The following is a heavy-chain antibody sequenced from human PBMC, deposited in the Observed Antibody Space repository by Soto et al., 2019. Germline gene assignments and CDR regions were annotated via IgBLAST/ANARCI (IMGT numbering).Heavy chain of an antibody. CDR3: ASAGSYDMAWFDP. J-gene: IGHJ5*02. V-gene: IGHV3-74*03. CDR1: RFTFSSYW. Sequence: EVQLVESGGGVVQPGGSLRLSCAASRFTFSSYWMHWVRQAPGKGLVWVSRISADGSDATYAHSVKGRFTISRDNAKNTLDLQMSSLRAEDTAVYYWASAGSYDMAWFDPWGQGTLVTVSA. D-gene: IGHD3-10*01. CDR2: ISADGSDA.